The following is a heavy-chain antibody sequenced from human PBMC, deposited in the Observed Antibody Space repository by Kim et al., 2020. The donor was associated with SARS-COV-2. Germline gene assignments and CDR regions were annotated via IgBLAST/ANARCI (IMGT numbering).Heavy chain of an antibody. Sequence: GGSLRLSCAASGFTFSSYGMHWVRQAPGKGLEWVAVISYDGSNKYYADSVKGRFTISRDNSKNTLYLQMNSLRAEDTAVYYCAKDGFYGSGSYLPYYYYGMDVWCQVTTVTGSS. CDR3: AKDGFYGSGSYLPYYYYGMDV. V-gene: IGHV3-30*18. CDR2: ISYDGSNK. J-gene: IGHJ6*02. CDR1: GFTFSSYG. D-gene: IGHD3-10*01.